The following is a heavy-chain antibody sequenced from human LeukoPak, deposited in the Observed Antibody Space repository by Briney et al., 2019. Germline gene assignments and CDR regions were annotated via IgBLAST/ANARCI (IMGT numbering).Heavy chain of an antibody. D-gene: IGHD2-8*01. J-gene: IGHJ3*02. CDR1: GFTFSSHA. V-gene: IGHV3-53*04. Sequence: GGSLRLSCAASGFTFSSHAMSWVRQAPGKGLEWVSVIYSDDRTYYADSVKGRFTISRHTSKKTLYLQMNSLRAEDTAVYYCAREVMAKRRAFDIWGQGTVVTVSS. CDR3: AREVMAKRRAFDI. CDR2: IYSDDRT.